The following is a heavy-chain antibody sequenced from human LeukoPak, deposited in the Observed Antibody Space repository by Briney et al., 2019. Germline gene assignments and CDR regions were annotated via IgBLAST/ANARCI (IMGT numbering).Heavy chain of an antibody. CDR2: IYHNGST. J-gene: IGHJ4*02. V-gene: IGHV4-39*01. CDR3: ARGWATFDQ. Sequence: SETLSLTCTVSGDFIRGSPYFWGWARQPPGKRLEWIGSIYHNGSTYYNPSLKSRVTMSVDTSNNQFSVKVNSVTAADTAIYYCARGWATFDQWGQGPLVTVSS. CDR1: GDFIRGSPYF. D-gene: IGHD6-19*01.